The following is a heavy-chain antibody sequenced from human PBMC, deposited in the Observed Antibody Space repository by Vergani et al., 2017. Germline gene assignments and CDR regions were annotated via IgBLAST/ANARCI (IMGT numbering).Heavy chain of an antibody. CDR1: GDSVSSNSAD. D-gene: IGHD6-13*01. Sequence: QVQLQQSGPGLVKPSQTLSLTCAISGDSVSSNSADWNLIRQSPSRGLEWLGRPYYRSKWYNDYAVSVKSRITIKPDTSKNQFSLQLNSVTPEDTAVDYCARGAAAVSPYYYYYMDVWGKGTTVTVSS. J-gene: IGHJ6*03. CDR2: PYYRSKWYN. V-gene: IGHV6-1*01. CDR3: ARGAAAVSPYYYYYMDV.